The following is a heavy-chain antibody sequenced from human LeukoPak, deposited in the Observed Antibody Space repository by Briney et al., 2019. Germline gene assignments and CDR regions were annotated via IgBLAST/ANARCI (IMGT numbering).Heavy chain of an antibody. CDR2: ISAYSGNT. CDR3: ARDREVGATDDFDY. Sequence: ASVKVSCKASGYTFTSYGISWVRQAPGQGLEWMGWISAYSGNTNYAQELQGRVTMTTDTSTSTAYMELRSLRSDDTAVYYCARDREVGATDDFDYWGQGALVTVSS. J-gene: IGHJ4*02. CDR1: GYTFTSYG. D-gene: IGHD1-26*01. V-gene: IGHV1-18*01.